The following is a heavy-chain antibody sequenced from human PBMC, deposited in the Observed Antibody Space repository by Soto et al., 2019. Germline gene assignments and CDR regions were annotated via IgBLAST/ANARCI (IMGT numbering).Heavy chain of an antibody. D-gene: IGHD3-16*01. Sequence: QVHLVESGGGVVQPGRSLRVSCVASGFTFETYAMHWVRQAPGKGLEWVARTWDDGSNKYYGVSVRGRFTISRDNSRYTLYRHRSSLRGEDTAAYYGARGVGGRTSWYHYIDVWGNGTRVTVSS. CDR3: ARGVGGRTSWYHYIDV. CDR2: TWDDGSNK. V-gene: IGHV3-33*01. J-gene: IGHJ6*03. CDR1: GFTFETYA.